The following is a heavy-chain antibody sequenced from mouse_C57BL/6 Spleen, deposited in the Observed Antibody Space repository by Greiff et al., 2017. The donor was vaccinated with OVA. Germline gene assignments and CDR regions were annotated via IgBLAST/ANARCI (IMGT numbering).Heavy chain of an antibody. CDR1: GYPFTEYT. CDR2: FYPGSGSI. Sequence: VQLQQSGAELVKPGASVTLSCKASGYPFTEYTIHWLQQRSGQGLEWLGWFYPGSGSIKYNEKFKDKATLTADTSSSTVYMELSRLTSEDSAVYFCARHEERTTVGGFAYWGQGTLVTVSA. D-gene: IGHD1-1*01. CDR3: ARHEERTTVGGFAY. V-gene: IGHV1-62-2*01. J-gene: IGHJ3*01.